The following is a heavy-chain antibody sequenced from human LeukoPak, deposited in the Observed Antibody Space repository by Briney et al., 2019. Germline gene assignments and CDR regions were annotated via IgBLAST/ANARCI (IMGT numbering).Heavy chain of an antibody. CDR1: GGSINSNNW. CDR2: IYHSGTT. V-gene: IGHV4-4*02. D-gene: IGHD1-26*01. CDR3: ASNRGMGAYFDS. J-gene: IGHJ4*02. Sequence: TSGTLSLTCAVSGGSINSNNWWSWVRQPPGKQLEWIGEIYHSGTTYYNPSLKSRVTISVDKSKNQFSLKLSSVTAADTAVYYCASNRGMGAYFDSWGQGTLVTVST.